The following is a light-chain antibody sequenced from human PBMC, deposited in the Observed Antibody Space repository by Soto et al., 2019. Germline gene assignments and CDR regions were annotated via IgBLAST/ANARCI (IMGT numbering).Light chain of an antibody. V-gene: IGLV4-60*02. J-gene: IGLJ3*02. Sequence: QAVVTQSSSASASLGSSVKLTCTLSSGHSGSIIAWHQQQPGKAPRYLMKLERSGSYNKGSGVPDRFSGSSSGADRYLTISNLQFEDEADYYCETWDTNTRVFGGGTKLTVL. CDR2: LERSGSY. CDR3: ETWDTNTRV. CDR1: SGHSGSI.